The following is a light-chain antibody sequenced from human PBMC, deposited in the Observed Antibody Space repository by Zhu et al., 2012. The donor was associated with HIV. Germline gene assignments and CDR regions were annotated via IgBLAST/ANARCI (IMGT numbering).Light chain of an antibody. CDR2: GAS. V-gene: IGKV3-20*01. CDR1: QSVSRNY. J-gene: IGKJ2*01. CDR3: QQYGSSPMYT. Sequence: VLTQSPDTLSLSPGDRATLACRASQSVSRNYVIWYQQKPGQAPRPLIYGASDRASDIPDRFSGSGSGTDFTLTISRLEPEDFAVYYCQQYGSSPMYTFGQGTKLEIK.